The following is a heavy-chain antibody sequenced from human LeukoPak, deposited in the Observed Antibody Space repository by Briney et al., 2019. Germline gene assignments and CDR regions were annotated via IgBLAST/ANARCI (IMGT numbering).Heavy chain of an antibody. V-gene: IGHV3-74*01. CDR2: INIDGSST. Sequence: GGSLRLFCAASGFTFSSYWMHWVRQGPGKGLEWISRINIDGSSTTYADSVKGRFTISRDNAKNTLYLQMNSLKTEDTAVYYCTTDTYSYGLDYWGQGTLVTVSS. J-gene: IGHJ4*02. CDR1: GFTFSSYW. D-gene: IGHD5-18*01. CDR3: TTDTYSYGLDY.